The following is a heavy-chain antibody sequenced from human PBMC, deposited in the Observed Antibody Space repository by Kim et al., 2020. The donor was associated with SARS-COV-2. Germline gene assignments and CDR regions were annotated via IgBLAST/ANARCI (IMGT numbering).Heavy chain of an antibody. CDR3: ARGPVQLERRWFRYFDY. J-gene: IGHJ4*02. V-gene: IGHV4-34*01. Sequence: LRSRVPISVDTSKNQFSLKLSTVTAADTAVYYCARGPVQLERRWFRYFDYWGQGTLVTVSS. D-gene: IGHD1-1*01.